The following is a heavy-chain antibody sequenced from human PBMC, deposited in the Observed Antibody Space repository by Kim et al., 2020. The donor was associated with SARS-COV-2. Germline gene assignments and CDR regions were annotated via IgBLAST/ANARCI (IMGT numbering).Heavy chain of an antibody. CDR1: GFTFSNAW. Sequence: GGSLRLSCAASGFTFSNAWMSWVRQAPGKGLEWVGRIKSKTDGGTTDYAAPVKGRFTISRDDSKNTPYLQMNSLKTEDTAVYYCTIDEGIVATIAGRDYWGQGTLVTVSS. CDR2: IKSKTDGGTT. CDR3: TIDEGIVATIAGRDY. D-gene: IGHD5-12*01. V-gene: IGHV3-15*01. J-gene: IGHJ4*02.